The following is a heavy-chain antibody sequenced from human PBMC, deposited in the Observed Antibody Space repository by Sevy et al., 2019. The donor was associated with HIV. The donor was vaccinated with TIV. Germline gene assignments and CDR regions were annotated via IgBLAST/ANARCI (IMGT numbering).Heavy chain of an antibody. CDR1: GFTFSSYA. D-gene: IGHD5-12*01. V-gene: IGHV3-30-3*01. J-gene: IGHJ6*03. CDR2: ISYDGSNK. Sequence: GGSLRLSCAASGFTFSSYAMHWVRQAPGKGLEWVAVISYDGSNKYYADSVKGRFTISRDNSKNTLYLQMNSLRAEDTAVYYCARARGLRYYYIDVWGKGTTVTVSS. CDR3: ARARGLRYYYIDV.